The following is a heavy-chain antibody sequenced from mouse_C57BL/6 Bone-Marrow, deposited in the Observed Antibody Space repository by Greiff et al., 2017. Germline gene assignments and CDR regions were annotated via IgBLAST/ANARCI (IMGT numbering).Heavy chain of an antibody. D-gene: IGHD1-1*01. CDR2: ISYSGST. CDR3: ARDYYDSGYVWYFDV. J-gene: IGHJ1*03. Sequence: EVKLEESGPGLAKPSQTLSLTCSVTGYSITSDYWNWIRQFPGNKLEYMGYISYSGSTYYNPSIKSRISITRDTSKNQYYLQLNSVTTEDAATCYCARDYYDSGYVWYFDVWGTGTTVTVSS. CDR1: GYSITSDY. V-gene: IGHV3-8*01.